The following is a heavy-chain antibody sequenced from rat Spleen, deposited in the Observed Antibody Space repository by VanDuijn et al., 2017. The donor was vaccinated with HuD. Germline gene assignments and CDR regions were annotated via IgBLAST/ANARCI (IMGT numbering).Heavy chain of an antibody. D-gene: IGHD3-2*01. CDR3: ARSHPGVMDA. J-gene: IGHJ4*01. V-gene: IGHV2-1*01. Sequence: QVQLKESGPGLVQPSQTLSLTCTVSGFSLTSNSVSWVRQPPGKGLEWMGVIWTGGSTDYNSALKSRLSISRDTSKSQVFLKMNRLQTEDTAIYFCARSHPGVMDAWGQGASVTVSS. CDR1: GFSLTSNS. CDR2: IWTGGST.